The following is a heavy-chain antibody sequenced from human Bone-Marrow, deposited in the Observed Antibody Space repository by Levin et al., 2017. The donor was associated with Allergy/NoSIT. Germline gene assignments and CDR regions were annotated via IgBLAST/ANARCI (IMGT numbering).Heavy chain of an antibody. Sequence: LRLSCTVSGVSVSNGAYYWSWIRQHPGKGLEWLGSIYYSGTTYYNPSLKSRLIMSVDMSNNQFSLKLSSVTAADTALYYCASLDSSGYQLFGYWGQGTQVTVSS. D-gene: IGHD3-22*01. CDR1: GVSVSNGAYY. CDR2: IYYSGTT. CDR3: ASLDSSGYQLFGY. J-gene: IGHJ4*02. V-gene: IGHV4-31*03.